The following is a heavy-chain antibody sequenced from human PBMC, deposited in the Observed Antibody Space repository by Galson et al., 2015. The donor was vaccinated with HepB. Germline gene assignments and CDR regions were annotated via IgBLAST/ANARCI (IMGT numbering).Heavy chain of an antibody. J-gene: IGHJ3*02. CDR3: ARERDGYSSGWYGGGAFDI. Sequence: SVKVSCKASGGTFSSYAISWVRQAPGQGLEWMGRIIPILGIANYAQKFQGRVTITADKSTSTAYMELSSLRSEDTAVYYCARERDGYSSGWYGGGAFDIWGQGTMVTVSS. D-gene: IGHD6-19*01. V-gene: IGHV1-69*04. CDR2: IIPILGIA. CDR1: GGTFSSYA.